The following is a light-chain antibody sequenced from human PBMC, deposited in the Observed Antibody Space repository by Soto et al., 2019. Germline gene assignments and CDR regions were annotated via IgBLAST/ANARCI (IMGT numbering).Light chain of an antibody. J-gene: IGKJ3*01. CDR1: QSVSNND. Sequence: EIVLTQSPGTLSLSPGERATLACRASQSVSNNDLAWYQQKPGQAPSLIIHAATNRATGIPDRFSSSGSRTDFTLTISRLEPEDFAMYYCHHYGRSSPRFTFGPGTKVDI. CDR2: AAT. V-gene: IGKV3-20*01. CDR3: HHYGRSSPRFT.